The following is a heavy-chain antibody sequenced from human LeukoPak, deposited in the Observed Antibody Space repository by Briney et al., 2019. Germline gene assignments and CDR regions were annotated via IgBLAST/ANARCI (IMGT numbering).Heavy chain of an antibody. V-gene: IGHV1-18*01. J-gene: IGHJ3*02. CDR1: GYTFTSYG. D-gene: IGHD4-17*01. Sequence: GASVKVSCKASGYTFTSYGLTWVRQAPGQGLEWMGWISAYNGNTNYAQKLQGRVTMTTETSTSTAYMELRSLRSDDTAVYYCARDRATVTTRADDAIDIWGQGTMVTVSS. CDR3: ARDRATVTTRADDAIDI. CDR2: ISAYNGNT.